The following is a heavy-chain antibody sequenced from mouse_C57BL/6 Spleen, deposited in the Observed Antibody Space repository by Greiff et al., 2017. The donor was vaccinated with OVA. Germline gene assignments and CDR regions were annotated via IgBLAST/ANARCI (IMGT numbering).Heavy chain of an antibody. V-gene: IGHV5-4*01. Sequence: EVKLVESGGGLVKPGGSLKLSCTASGFTFSSYAMSWVRQTPGKRLAWVATINAGGSYTYYPDNVKGRFTIARDNAKNTLYLQMSHLKSEDTAVYYCARDRGQSYAMDYWGQGTTVTVSS. J-gene: IGHJ4*01. CDR2: INAGGSYT. CDR3: ARDRGQSYAMDY. D-gene: IGHD3-3*01. CDR1: GFTFSSYA.